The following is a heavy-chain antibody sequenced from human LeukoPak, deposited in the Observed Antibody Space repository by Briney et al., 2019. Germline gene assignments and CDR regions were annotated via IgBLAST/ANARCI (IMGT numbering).Heavy chain of an antibody. V-gene: IGHV4-39*01. J-gene: IGHJ6*03. D-gene: IGHD2-2*01. Sequence: KASETLSLTCTVSGGSISSSSYYWGWIRQPPGKGLEWIGSIYYSGSTYYNPSLKSRVTISVDTSKNQFSLKLSSVTAADTAVYYCARGKGEYQLLSHYYYMDVWGKGTTVTVSS. CDR2: IYYSGST. CDR3: ARGKGEYQLLSHYYYMDV. CDR1: GGSISSSSYY.